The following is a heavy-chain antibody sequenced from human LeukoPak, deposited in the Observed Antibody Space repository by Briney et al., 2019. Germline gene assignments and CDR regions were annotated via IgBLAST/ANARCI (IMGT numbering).Heavy chain of an antibody. V-gene: IGHV4-38-2*01. J-gene: IGHJ5*02. D-gene: IGHD3-10*01. Sequence: SETLSLTCAVSGYSISSGYYWGWIRQPPGKGLEWIGSIYHSGSTYYNPSLKSRVTISVDTSKNQFSLKLSSVTAADTAVYYCARIYGRPPRFDPWGQGTLVTVSS. CDR2: IYHSGST. CDR3: ARIYGRPPRFDP. CDR1: GYSISSGYY.